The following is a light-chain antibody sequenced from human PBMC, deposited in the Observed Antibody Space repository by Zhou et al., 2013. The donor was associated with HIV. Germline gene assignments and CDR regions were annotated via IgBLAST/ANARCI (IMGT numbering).Light chain of an antibody. V-gene: IGLV2-14*03. CDR2: DVS. CDR3: CSYAGSVSYV. Sequence: QSALTQPASVSGSPGQSITISCTGTSSDIGGYNYVSWYRQHPGKAPKLMIYDVSNRPSGVSIRFSGSKSGNTASLTISGLQAEDEADYYCCSYAGSVSYVFGTGTKVTVL. J-gene: IGLJ1*01. CDR1: SSDIGGYNY.